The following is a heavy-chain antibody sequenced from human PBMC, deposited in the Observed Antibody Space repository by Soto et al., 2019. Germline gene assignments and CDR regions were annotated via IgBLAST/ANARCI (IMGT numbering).Heavy chain of an antibody. Sequence: EVQLLESGGDVVRPGGSLRLSCAASGFTFSSYAMGWVRQAPGKGLEWVAGGSRAGTYTFYVDSVRDRFSISRDNSRDTVDLYMNALRGDDTAVYFCVKYTVTEDLGESWGQGTLVSVSS. D-gene: IGHD3-16*01. CDR1: GFTFSSYA. CDR3: VKYTVTEDLGES. J-gene: IGHJ5*02. CDR2: GSRAGTYT. V-gene: IGHV3-23*01.